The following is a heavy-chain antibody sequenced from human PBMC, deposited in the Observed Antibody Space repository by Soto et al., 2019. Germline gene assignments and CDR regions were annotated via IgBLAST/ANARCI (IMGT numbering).Heavy chain of an antibody. Sequence: QVQLQESGPGLVKPSQTLSLTCTVSGASISSGDYYWTWIRQPPGKGLEWIGSIYYSGNTYYNPSLKSRVTISVDPSNNQFSLKLSSVTAAGTAVYYCARASYDSSTYYLDYWGQGTLVTVSS. J-gene: IGHJ4*02. CDR3: ARASYDSSTYYLDY. D-gene: IGHD3-22*01. CDR2: IYYSGNT. CDR1: GASISSGDYY. V-gene: IGHV4-30-4*01.